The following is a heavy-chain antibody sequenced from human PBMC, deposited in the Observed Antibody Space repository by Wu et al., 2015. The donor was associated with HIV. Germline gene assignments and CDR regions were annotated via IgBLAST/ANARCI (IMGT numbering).Heavy chain of an antibody. CDR1: GGSFSRSG. J-gene: IGHJ1*01. Sequence: QVHLVQSGAEVKKPGSSVRMSCKASGGSFSRSGISWVRQAPGKGFEWMGRIIPNHGGANYAEKFEGRVTITADEATNTAYMDLSRLRSEDTAVYYCAREGEEKKSDRSGYYAYLQIWGQGTQITVSS. CDR2: IIPNHGGA. CDR3: AREGEEKKSDRSGYYAYLQI. V-gene: IGHV1-69*11. D-gene: IGHD3-22*01.